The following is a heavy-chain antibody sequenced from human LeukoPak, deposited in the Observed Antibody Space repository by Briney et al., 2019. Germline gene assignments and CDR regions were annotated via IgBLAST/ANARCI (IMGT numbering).Heavy chain of an antibody. J-gene: IGHJ5*02. Sequence: GPVKVSCKASGYTFTSYGISWVRQAPGQGLEWMGWISAYNGNTNYAQKLQGRVTMTTDTSTSTAYMELRSLRSDDTAVYYCARVVGDYYDSSGYYYGSGWFDPWGQGTLVTVSS. CDR3: ARVVGDYYDSSGYYYGSGWFDP. CDR2: ISAYNGNT. CDR1: GYTFTSYG. D-gene: IGHD3-22*01. V-gene: IGHV1-18*01.